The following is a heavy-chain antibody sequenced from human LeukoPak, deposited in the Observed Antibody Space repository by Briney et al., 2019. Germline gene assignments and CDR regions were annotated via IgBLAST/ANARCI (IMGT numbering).Heavy chain of an antibody. J-gene: IGHJ4*02. CDR3: ARRVVAATLDY. Sequence: SETLSLTCTVSGGSISSINYYWSWIRQPPGKGLEWIGYIYYSGSTYYNPSLKSRVTISVDTSKNQFSLKLSSVTAADTAVYYCARRVVAATLDYWGQGTLVTVSS. CDR1: GGSISSINYY. V-gene: IGHV4-30-4*01. CDR2: IYYSGST. D-gene: IGHD2-15*01.